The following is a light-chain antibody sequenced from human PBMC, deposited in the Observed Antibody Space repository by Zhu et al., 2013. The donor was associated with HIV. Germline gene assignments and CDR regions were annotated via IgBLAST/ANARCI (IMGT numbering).Light chain of an antibody. Sequence: QSALTQPASVSGSPGQSITVSCTGTNSDVGSYKLVSWYQQHPDKAPKLIISDVTNRPSGVSNRFSGSKSGNTASLTISGLQSEDEADYYCSSYGTGGTLVVFGGGTKLTVL. CDR1: NSDVGSYKL. CDR3: SSYGTGGTLVV. CDR2: DVT. J-gene: IGLJ2*01. V-gene: IGLV2-14*02.